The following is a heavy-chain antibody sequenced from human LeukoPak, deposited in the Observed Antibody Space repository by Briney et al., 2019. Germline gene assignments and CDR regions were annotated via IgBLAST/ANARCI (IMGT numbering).Heavy chain of an antibody. CDR2: INSDGSST. CDR1: GFTFSSYW. D-gene: IGHD2-2*01. V-gene: IGHV3-74*01. J-gene: IGHJ6*02. Sequence: PGGSPRLSCAASGFTFSSYWMHSVRQAPGKGLVWVSRINSDGSSTSYADSVKGRFTISRDNAKNRLYLQMNRLRAEDTAVYYCASGTRVPAANVWGQGTTVTVSS. CDR3: ASGTRVPAANV.